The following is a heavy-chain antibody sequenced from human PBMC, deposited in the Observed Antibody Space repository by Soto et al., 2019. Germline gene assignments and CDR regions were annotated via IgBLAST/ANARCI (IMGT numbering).Heavy chain of an antibody. CDR2: IIPIFGTA. V-gene: IGHV1-69*01. D-gene: IGHD2-15*01. Sequence: QVQLVQSGAEVKKPGSSVKVSCKASGGTFSSYAISWVRQAPGQGLEWMGGIIPIFGTANYAQKFQGRVTITADESTSKAYMELSSLRSEETSVSCCARGQSGCSGGSCYALYGMDVWGQGTTVTVSS. CDR3: ARGQSGCSGGSCYALYGMDV. CDR1: GGTFSSYA. J-gene: IGHJ6*02.